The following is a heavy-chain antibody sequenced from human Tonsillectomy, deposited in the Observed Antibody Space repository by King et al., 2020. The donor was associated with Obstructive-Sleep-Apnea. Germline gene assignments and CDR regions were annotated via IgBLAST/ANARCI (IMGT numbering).Heavy chain of an antibody. J-gene: IGHJ6*02. V-gene: IGHV4-61*01. CDR3: ARESLSNCSRTSCFGYGMDV. CDR1: GDSVSSGSYY. Sequence: QLQESGPGLVKPSETLSLTCTVSGDSVSSGSYYWSWIRQPPGKGLEWIGYIYYSGSTNNNPSLKSRVTISVDTSKNQFSLKLNSVTAADTAVYYCARESLSNCSRTSCFGYGMDVWGQGTTVAVSS. CDR2: IYYSGST. D-gene: IGHD2-2*01.